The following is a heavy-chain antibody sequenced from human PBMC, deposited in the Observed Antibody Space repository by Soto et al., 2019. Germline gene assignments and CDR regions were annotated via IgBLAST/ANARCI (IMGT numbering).Heavy chain of an antibody. Sequence: GASGNVSCKAPEDTFTGYYIHWLRQDHGHGLDGMGISQPSRSSKRFAQTIAGRITRTTDSYKSTVHMELRRLRSEDKAVYYCARSSGGVFGIIMACSKWLAPWGQGYLVTV. CDR2: SQPSRSSK. CDR1: EDTFTGYY. J-gene: IGHJ5*02. D-gene: IGHD3-16*02. V-gene: IGHV1-46*01. CDR3: ARSSGGVFGIIMACSKWLAP.